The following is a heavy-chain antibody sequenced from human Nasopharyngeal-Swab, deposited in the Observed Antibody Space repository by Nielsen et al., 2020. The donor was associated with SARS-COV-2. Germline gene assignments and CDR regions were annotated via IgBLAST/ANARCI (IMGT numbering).Heavy chain of an antibody. D-gene: IGHD6-19*01. CDR1: GFTFSSYG. Sequence: GESLKIYCAASGFTFSSYGMHWVRQAPGKGLGWVAVIWYDGINKYYADSVKGRFTISRDNSKNTLYLQMNSLRAEDTAVYYCARSGQWLVQDYWGQGTLVTVSS. CDR3: ARSGQWLVQDY. CDR2: IWYDGINK. V-gene: IGHV3-33*01. J-gene: IGHJ4*02.